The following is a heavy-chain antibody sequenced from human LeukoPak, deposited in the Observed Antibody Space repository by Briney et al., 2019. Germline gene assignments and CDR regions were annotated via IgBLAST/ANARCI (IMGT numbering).Heavy chain of an antibody. CDR1: GYTFTSYG. V-gene: IGHV1-18*01. CDR2: ISAYNGKT. D-gene: IGHD5-18*01. CDR3: ARDGAMVSDY. Sequence: ASVKVSCKASGYTFTSYGISWVRQAPGQGLEWMGWISAYNGKTNYVQKLQGRVTMTTDTSTNTAYMELRSVRSDDTAVYYCARDGAMVSDYWGQGTLVTVSS. J-gene: IGHJ4*02.